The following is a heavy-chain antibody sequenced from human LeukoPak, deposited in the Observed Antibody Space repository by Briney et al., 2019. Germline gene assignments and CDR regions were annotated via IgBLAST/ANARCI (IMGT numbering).Heavy chain of an antibody. CDR1: GFTFSSYS. Sequence: GGSLRLSCAASGFTFSSYSMKWVRQAPGKGLEWVSYITTRSAIYYADSVKGRFTISRDNAKDSLYLQMNSLRADDTAVYYCARVRGAGLQYYYMDVWGQGTTVTVSS. V-gene: IGHV3-48*01. CDR3: ARVRGAGLQYYYMDV. CDR2: ITTRSAI. J-gene: IGHJ6*03. D-gene: IGHD1-26*01.